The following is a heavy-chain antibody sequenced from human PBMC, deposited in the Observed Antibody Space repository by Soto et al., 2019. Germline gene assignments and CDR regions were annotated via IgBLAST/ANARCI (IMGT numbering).Heavy chain of an antibody. CDR1: GFTFSSYG. J-gene: IGHJ6*02. CDR3: AKEQGSSWLKGDYYYYGMDV. Sequence: GGSLRLSCAASGFTFSSYGMHWVRQAPGKGLEWVAVISYDGSNKYYADSVKGRFTISRDNSKNTLYLQMNSLRAEDTAVYYCAKEQGSSWLKGDYYYYGMDVWGQGTTVTVSS. V-gene: IGHV3-30*18. D-gene: IGHD6-13*01. CDR2: ISYDGSNK.